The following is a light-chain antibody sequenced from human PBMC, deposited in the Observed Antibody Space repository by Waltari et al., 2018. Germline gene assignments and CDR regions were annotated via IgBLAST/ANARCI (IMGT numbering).Light chain of an antibody. V-gene: IGLV3-21*04. CDR1: NIGSKS. CDR3: QVWDSSSDRGV. J-gene: IGLJ3*02. CDR2: SDS. Sequence: SYVLTQAPSVSVAPGKAARITRGGNNIGSKSVHGYQQQPGQAPVLVIYSDSDRPAGIPERLSGSNSGNTATLTINRVEAGDEADYYCQVWDSSSDRGVFGGGTKLTVL.